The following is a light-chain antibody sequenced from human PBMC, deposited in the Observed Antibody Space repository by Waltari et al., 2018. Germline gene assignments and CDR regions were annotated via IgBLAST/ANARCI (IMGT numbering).Light chain of an antibody. CDR3: QQYGSSLYT. Sequence: EIVLQQSPATLSLSPGERDTLSCGASQSVSSSYFDWYQQKPGLAPRRLIYDASSTGTGIPDRLSGSGSGTDFTRTISRLEPEDFAVYYCQQYGSSLYTFGQGTKLEIK. CDR2: DAS. V-gene: IGKV3D-20*01. CDR1: QSVSSSY. J-gene: IGKJ2*01.